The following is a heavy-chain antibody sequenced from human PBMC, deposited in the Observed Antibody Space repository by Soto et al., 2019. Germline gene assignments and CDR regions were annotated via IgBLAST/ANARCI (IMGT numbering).Heavy chain of an antibody. Sequence: SVKVSCKASGGTFSSYAISWVRQAPGQGLEWMGGIIPIFGTANYAQKFQGRVTITADESTSTAYMELSSLRSEDTAVYYCARCDSCYGIGYYFNYWGQGNLVTVSS. CDR1: GGTFSSYA. CDR3: ARCDSCYGIGYYFNY. D-gene: IGHD2-15*01. V-gene: IGHV1-69*13. CDR2: IIPIFGTA. J-gene: IGHJ4*02.